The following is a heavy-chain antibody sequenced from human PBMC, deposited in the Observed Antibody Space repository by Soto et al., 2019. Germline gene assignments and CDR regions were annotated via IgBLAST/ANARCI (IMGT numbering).Heavy chain of an antibody. CDR2: VYYSGGA. V-gene: IGHV4-39*01. D-gene: IGHD2-15*01. CDR1: GVSIHNSHSF. CDR3: GRVVEGATRHTDFDS. Sequence: QLQLHESGPGLVKPSETLSLTCAVSGVSIHNSHSFWAWIRQPPGKGLEFIGSVYYSGGANYNPSLKSRDTISVDTSKNQLSLRVNSVTAADTAVYYCGRVVEGATRHTDFDSWGQGTLVTVSS. J-gene: IGHJ5*01.